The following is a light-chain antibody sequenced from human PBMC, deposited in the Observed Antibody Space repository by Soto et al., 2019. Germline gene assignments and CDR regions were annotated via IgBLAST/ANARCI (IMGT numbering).Light chain of an antibody. CDR1: SSNIGNNY. Sequence: QSVLTQPPSVSAAPAQKVTISCSGSSSNIGNNYVFWYQQLPGTAPKLLIYDNDKRPSGIPDRFSGSKSGTSATLGITGLQTGDEADYYCATWDSSLSAGVFGGGTKVTVL. V-gene: IGLV1-51*01. CDR2: DND. CDR3: ATWDSSLSAGV. J-gene: IGLJ2*01.